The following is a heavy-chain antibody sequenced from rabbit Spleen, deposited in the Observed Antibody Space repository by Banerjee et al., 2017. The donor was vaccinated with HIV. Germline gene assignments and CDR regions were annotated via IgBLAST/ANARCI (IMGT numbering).Heavy chain of an antibody. J-gene: IGHJ4*01. CDR2: INAITGKP. V-gene: IGHV1S40*01. CDR1: GFSFSNKAV. CDR3: ARDLVGVIGWNFNL. Sequence: QSLEESGGGLVQPGGSLKLSCTASGFSFSNKAVMCWVRQAPGKGLEWIACINAITGKPVYATWAKGRFTVSKTSSTTVTLQMTSLTAADTATCFCARDLVGVIGWNFNLWGQGTLVTVS. D-gene: IGHD1-1*01.